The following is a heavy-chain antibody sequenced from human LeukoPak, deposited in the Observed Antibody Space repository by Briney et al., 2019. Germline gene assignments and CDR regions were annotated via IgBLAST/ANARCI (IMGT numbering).Heavy chain of an antibody. CDR2: ISDGSGST. D-gene: IGHD3-16*01. J-gene: IGHJ5*02. CDR1: GFTFLTYA. CDR3: AKGFSTYVYNWFDP. Sequence: PGGSLRLSCAASGFTFLTYAMNWVRQAPGEGLEWVAGISDGSGSTYYADSVKGRFTVSRDNSKSTLYLQMNSLRAADTAVYYCAKGFSTYVYNWFDPWGQGTLVTVSS. V-gene: IGHV3-23*01.